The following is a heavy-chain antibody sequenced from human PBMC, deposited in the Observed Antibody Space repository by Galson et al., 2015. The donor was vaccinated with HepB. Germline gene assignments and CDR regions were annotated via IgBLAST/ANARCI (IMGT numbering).Heavy chain of an antibody. J-gene: IGHJ6*02. CDR1: GYTFTSYS. CDR2: ISGYNGNT. CDR3: ARGFYYDYRDYFYYAMDV. D-gene: IGHD3-22*01. Sequence: SVKVSCKASGYTFTSYSISWVRQAPGQGLEWMGWISGYNGNTNYAQKLQGRVTLTTDTSTSTAYMELRSLRSDDTAVYYCARGFYYDYRDYFYYAMDVWGQGTTVTVSS. V-gene: IGHV1-18*04.